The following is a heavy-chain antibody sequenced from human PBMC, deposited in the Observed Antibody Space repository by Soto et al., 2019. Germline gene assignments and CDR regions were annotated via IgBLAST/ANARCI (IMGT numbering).Heavy chain of an antibody. V-gene: IGHV3-23*01. J-gene: IGHJ4*02. CDR1: GFTFSTYA. CDR2: ISGSGIRT. Sequence: EVQLLESGGGLVQPGGSLRLSCAASGFTFSTYAMSWVRQAPGKGLEWVLAISGSGIRTYYADSVKGRFTISRDSSKTTLYLQMNSLRAEDTAVYYCAKADDYGDYAATADYWGQGTLVTVSS. CDR3: AKADDYGDYAATADY. D-gene: IGHD4-17*01.